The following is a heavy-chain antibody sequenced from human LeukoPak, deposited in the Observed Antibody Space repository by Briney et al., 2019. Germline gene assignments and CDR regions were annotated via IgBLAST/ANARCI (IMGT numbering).Heavy chain of an antibody. CDR3: ARKEGLNSSSWSDAFDI. D-gene: IGHD6-13*01. V-gene: IGHV1-69*02. Sequence: VKVSCKASGGTFSSYTISWVRQAPGQGLEWMGRIIPILGIANYAQKFQGRVTITADKCTSTAYMELSSLRPEDTAVYYCARKEGLNSSSWSDAFDIWGQGTMVTVSS. CDR1: GGTFSSYT. J-gene: IGHJ3*02. CDR2: IIPILGIA.